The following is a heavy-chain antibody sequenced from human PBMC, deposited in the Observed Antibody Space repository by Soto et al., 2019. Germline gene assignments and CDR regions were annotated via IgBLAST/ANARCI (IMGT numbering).Heavy chain of an antibody. D-gene: IGHD3-3*01. J-gene: IGHJ6*02. CDR2: ISSSGSTI. Sequence: GGSLRLSCAASGFTFSDYYMSWIRQAPGKGLEWVSYISSSGSTIYYADSVKGRFTISRDNAKNSLYLQMNSLRAEDTAVYYCARGVLYDFWSGYYTRGYYYYGMDVWCQGTTVTVSS. CDR3: ARGVLYDFWSGYYTRGYYYYGMDV. V-gene: IGHV3-11*01. CDR1: GFTFSDYY.